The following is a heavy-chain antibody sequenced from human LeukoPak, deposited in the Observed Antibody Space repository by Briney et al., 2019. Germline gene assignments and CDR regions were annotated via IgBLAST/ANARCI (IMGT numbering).Heavy chain of an antibody. Sequence: GGSLRLSCAASGFNIRPNSMDWVRQAPGKGLESVSSISSSSSYIYYADSVKGRFTISRDNAKNSLFLQMNSLRAEDTAVYYCATDNARWGQGTLVTVSS. D-gene: IGHD6-6*01. CDR1: GFNIRPNS. V-gene: IGHV3-21*01. CDR2: ISSSSSYI. J-gene: IGHJ4*02. CDR3: ATDNAR.